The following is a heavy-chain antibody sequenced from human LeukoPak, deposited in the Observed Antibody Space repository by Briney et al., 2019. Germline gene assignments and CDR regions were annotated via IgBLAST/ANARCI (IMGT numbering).Heavy chain of an antibody. Sequence: NTSGTLSLTCGVSGGSISGTNWWSWVRQPPGQGLEWIGEISLAGQTNYNPSLNARVTMSLDKSSNQLSLHLTSVTAADTATYFCSRESGPFCPFGYWGQGTLVIVSS. D-gene: IGHD1-26*01. CDR1: GGSISGTNW. V-gene: IGHV4-4*02. J-gene: IGHJ4*02. CDR2: ISLAGQT. CDR3: SRESGPFCPFGY.